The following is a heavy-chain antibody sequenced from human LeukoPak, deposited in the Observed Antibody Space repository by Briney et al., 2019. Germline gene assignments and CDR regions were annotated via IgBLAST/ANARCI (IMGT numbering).Heavy chain of an antibody. D-gene: IGHD3-3*01. Sequence: PGGSLRLPCAASGFDFSSNWVHWVRHAPGQGLVRVSRIKGDGISTNYADSVKGRFTISRGIAKNTLYLQMNSLRAEDTGVYYCAKDHYWSIDYWGRGTLVTVSS. CDR2: IKGDGIST. CDR1: GFDFSSNW. J-gene: IGHJ4*02. CDR3: AKDHYWSIDY. V-gene: IGHV3-74*01.